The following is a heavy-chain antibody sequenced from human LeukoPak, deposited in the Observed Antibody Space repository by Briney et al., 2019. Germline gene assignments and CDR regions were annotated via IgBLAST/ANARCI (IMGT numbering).Heavy chain of an antibody. Sequence: GGSLILSCAASGFTFGSYWMNWVRQAPGKGLEWVANIKQDGSEKYYVDSVKGRFTISRDNAKNSLYLQMNSLRAEDTAVYYCAREYGGYRDWYFDLWGRGTLVTVAP. CDR3: AREYGGYRDWYFDL. CDR1: GFTFGSYW. CDR2: IKQDGSEK. J-gene: IGHJ2*01. V-gene: IGHV3-7*04. D-gene: IGHD5-12*01.